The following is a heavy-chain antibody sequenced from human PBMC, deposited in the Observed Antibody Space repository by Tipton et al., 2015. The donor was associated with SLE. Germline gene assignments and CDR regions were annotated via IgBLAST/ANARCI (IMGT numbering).Heavy chain of an antibody. CDR1: GNTFSSYY. D-gene: IGHD3-16*01. J-gene: IGHJ4*02. CDR2: IDPSSGTR. CDR3: ARGFWGSRPYYFDY. Sequence: QSGAEVKKPGASVKVSCKASGNTFSSYYVHWVRQAPGQGLEWMGIIDPSSGTRTYAQRFQDRVTMSRDTSAGTVHMELSSLRSEDTAVYYCARGFWGSRPYYFDYWGQGTLVTVSS. V-gene: IGHV1-46*01.